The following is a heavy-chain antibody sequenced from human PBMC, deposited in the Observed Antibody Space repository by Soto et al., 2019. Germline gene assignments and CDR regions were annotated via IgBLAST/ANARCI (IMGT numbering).Heavy chain of an antibody. J-gene: IGHJ5*02. Sequence: PSETLSLTGTVSGGSISSYYCSWIRQPPWKGLEWIGYIYYSGITNYNPSLKSRVTISVDTSKNQFSLKLSSVTAADTAVYYCARDLVTMLRGVAYKWFDPWGQRTLVIFCS. D-gene: IGHD3-10*01. CDR2: IYYSGIT. CDR1: GGSISSYY. CDR3: ARDLVTMLRGVAYKWFDP. V-gene: IGHV4-59*01.